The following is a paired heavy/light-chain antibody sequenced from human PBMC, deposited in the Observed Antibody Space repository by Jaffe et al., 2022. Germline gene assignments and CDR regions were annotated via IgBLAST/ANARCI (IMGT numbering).Light chain of an antibody. CDR3: AAWDDSLNDPWV. Sequence: QSVLTQPPSASGTPGQRVTISCSGSNSNIGSNIVNWYQQLPGTAPKLLIYNNNQRPSGVPARFSGSKSGTSASLAISGLQSEDEADYYCAAWDDSLNDPWVFGGGTKLTVL. CDR2: NNN. J-gene: IGLJ3*02. V-gene: IGLV1-44*01. CDR1: NSNIGSNI.
Heavy chain of an antibody. J-gene: IGHJ4*02. D-gene: IGHD1-1*01. CDR3: ARDPEGSTTFNQNFDY. Sequence: QVQLVQSGAEVKKPGASVKVSCKASGYRFTTYGISWVRQAPGQGLEWMGWINIYNGNTKYTQRLQGRVTMTADTSTDTAYMELRSLRSDDTAVYYCARDPEGSTTFNQNFDYWGQGTLVTVST. CDR1: GYRFTTYG. CDR2: INIYNGNT. V-gene: IGHV1-18*01.